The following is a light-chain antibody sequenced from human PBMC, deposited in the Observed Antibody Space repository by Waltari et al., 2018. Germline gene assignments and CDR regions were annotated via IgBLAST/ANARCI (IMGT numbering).Light chain of an antibody. CDR3: QTGGHGTWV. V-gene: IGLV4-69*01. CDR1: SGHSSNI. J-gene: IGLJ3*02. Sequence: TLDSGHSSNIVAWLQQQPEKGPRYLMKINSDGSHSKGDEIPDRFSGSSSGAERCLTISSVQSEDEADYYCQTGGHGTWVFGGGTKLTVL. CDR2: INSDGSH.